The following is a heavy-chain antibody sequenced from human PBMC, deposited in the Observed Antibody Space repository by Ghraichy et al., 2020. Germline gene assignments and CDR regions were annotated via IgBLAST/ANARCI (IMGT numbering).Heavy chain of an antibody. CDR1: GFTFSSFW. D-gene: IGHD6-13*01. CDR3: ARRSWYDY. Sequence: GESLNISCAASGFTFSSFWMSWVRQAPGKGLEWVANIKPDGSEGYYVDSVKGRFTISRDNAKNSLYLQMNSLRAEDTAVYYCARRSWYDYWGQGSLVTVSS. J-gene: IGHJ4*02. CDR2: IKPDGSEG. V-gene: IGHV3-7*03.